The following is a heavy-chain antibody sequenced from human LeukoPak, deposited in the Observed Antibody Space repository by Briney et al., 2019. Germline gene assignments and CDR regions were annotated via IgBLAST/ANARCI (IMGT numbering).Heavy chain of an antibody. Sequence: PGRSLRLSCAASGFTFSSYGMHWVRQAPGKGLEWVAFIRYDGSNKYYADSVKGRFTISRDNSKNTLYLQMNSLRAEDTAVYYCAKDRYSSSWYFDYWGQGTLVTVSS. CDR3: AKDRYSSSWYFDY. J-gene: IGHJ4*02. V-gene: IGHV3-30*02. CDR1: GFTFSSYG. D-gene: IGHD6-13*01. CDR2: IRYDGSNK.